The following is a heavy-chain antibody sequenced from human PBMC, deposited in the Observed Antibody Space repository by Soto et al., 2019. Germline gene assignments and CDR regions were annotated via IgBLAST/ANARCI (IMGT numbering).Heavy chain of an antibody. CDR1: GFAFSGYA. J-gene: IGHJ4*02. V-gene: IGHV3-73*02. CDR2: IKSKGDNYAT. Sequence: EVHLVESGGGLVQPGGSLKLSCAASGFAFSGYAIHWVRQASGKGLEWLGRIKSKGDNYATAYGASVKGRFTVSRDDSKNTAFLQMNSLQSEDTAVYFCTRLAPGSDKFDYWGQGTLVNVSS. CDR3: TRLAPGSDKFDY.